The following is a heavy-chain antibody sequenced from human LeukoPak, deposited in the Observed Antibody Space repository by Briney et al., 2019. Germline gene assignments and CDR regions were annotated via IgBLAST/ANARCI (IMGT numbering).Heavy chain of an antibody. V-gene: IGHV3-30*02. CDR2: IRYDGSNK. J-gene: IGHJ3*02. D-gene: IGHD4-17*01. CDR1: GFTFSSYG. Sequence: HPGGSLRLSCAASGFTFSSYGMHWVRQAPGKGLEWVAFIRYDGSNKYYADSVKGRFTISRDNAKNSLYLQMNSLRAEDTAVYYCASHPDYGEPLDAFDIWGQGTMVTVSS. CDR3: ASHPDYGEPLDAFDI.